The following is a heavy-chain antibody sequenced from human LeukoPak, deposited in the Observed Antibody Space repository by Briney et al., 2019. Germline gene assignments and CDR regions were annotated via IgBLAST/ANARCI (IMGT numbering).Heavy chain of an antibody. Sequence: GGSLRLSCAASGFTFSSYAMSWVRQAPGKGLEWVSAISGSGGSTYYADSVKGRFTISRDDSKNTLYLQMNSLRAEDTAVYYCAKDRASSGWGLVYWGQGTLVTVSS. J-gene: IGHJ4*02. CDR3: AKDRASSGWGLVY. CDR1: GFTFSSYA. V-gene: IGHV3-23*01. D-gene: IGHD6-19*01. CDR2: ISGSGGST.